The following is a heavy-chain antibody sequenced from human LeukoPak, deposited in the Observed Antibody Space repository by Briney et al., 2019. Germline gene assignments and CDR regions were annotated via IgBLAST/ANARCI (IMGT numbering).Heavy chain of an antibody. V-gene: IGHV3-48*01. D-gene: IGHD6-13*01. CDR1: GFTLSSYW. Sequence: GGSLRLSCAASGFTLSSYWMSWVRQAPGKGLEWVSYISSRGTTKHYADSVKGRFTISSDNAKNALYLQMNSLRVEDTAVYYCANFEPGYTSSWYAEFWGQGTLVTVSS. J-gene: IGHJ4*02. CDR2: ISSRGTTK. CDR3: ANFEPGYTSSWYAEF.